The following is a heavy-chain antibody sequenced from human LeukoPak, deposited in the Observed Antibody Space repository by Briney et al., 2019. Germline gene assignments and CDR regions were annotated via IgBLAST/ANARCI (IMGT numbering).Heavy chain of an antibody. J-gene: IGHJ4*02. V-gene: IGHV3-21*01. D-gene: IGHD2-15*01. CDR1: GFTFSGYS. CDR2: ISSSSYI. CDR3: ARDKVVAAKASDY. Sequence: PGGSLRLSCAASGFTFSGYSMNWVRQAPGKGLEWVSSISSSSYIYYADSVKGRFTISRDNAKNSLYLQMNSLRAEDTAVYYCARDKVVAAKASDYWGQGTLVTVSS.